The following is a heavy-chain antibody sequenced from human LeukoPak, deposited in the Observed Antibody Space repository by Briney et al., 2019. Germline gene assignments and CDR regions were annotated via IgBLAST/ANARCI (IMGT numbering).Heavy chain of an antibody. CDR3: ARGAGYNHPYYFDY. D-gene: IGHD5-24*01. J-gene: IGHJ4*02. Sequence: GGSLRLSCAASGFTVSSNYMNWVRQAPGKGLEWVSVIYGGGNIYYADSVKGRFTISRDNSKNTLYLQMNSLRAEDTAVYYCARGAGYNHPYYFDYWGQGTLVTVSS. V-gene: IGHV3-53*01. CDR1: GFTVSSNY. CDR2: IYGGGNI.